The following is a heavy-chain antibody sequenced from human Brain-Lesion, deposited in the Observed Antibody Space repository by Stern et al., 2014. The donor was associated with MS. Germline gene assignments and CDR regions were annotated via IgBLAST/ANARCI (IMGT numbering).Heavy chain of an antibody. V-gene: IGHV3-30*18. J-gene: IGHJ4*02. CDR3: AKNPGGFTID. CDR2: ISYDGSNK. D-gene: IGHD3-3*01. Sequence: QVQLVESGGGVVQPGRSRGLSCAGSGFTFSSYDLHWVRQGPGKGLEWVASISYDGSNKYYADSVKGRFTISRDNSKNTLFLQMNSLRTEDTAVYYCAKNPGGFTIDWGQGTLVTVSS. CDR1: GFTFSSYD.